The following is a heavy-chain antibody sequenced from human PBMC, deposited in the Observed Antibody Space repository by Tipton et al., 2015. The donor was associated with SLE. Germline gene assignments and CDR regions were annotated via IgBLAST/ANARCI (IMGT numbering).Heavy chain of an antibody. Sequence: TLSLTCAASGFTFDDYGMSWVRQAPGKGLEWIGEINHSGSTNYNPSLKSRVTISVDTSKNQFSLKLSSVTAADTAVYYCARGRGSSSSGHYWGQGTLVTVSS. CDR1: GFTFDDYG. CDR3: ARGRGSSSSGHY. CDR2: INHSGST. J-gene: IGHJ4*02. V-gene: IGHV4-34*01. D-gene: IGHD6-6*01.